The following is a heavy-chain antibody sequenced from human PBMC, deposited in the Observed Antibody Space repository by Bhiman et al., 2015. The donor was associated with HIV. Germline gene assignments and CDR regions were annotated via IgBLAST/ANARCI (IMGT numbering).Heavy chain of an antibody. Sequence: EVQLVESGGGLVKPGGSPRLSCVASGFTFSNYDMNWVRQAPGKGLEWVSSISSRSKYIYYADSVKGRFTIYRDNAKNSLHLQMNSLRAEDTAVYYCARAEFYGSERIRYYYMDVWGKGTTVTVSS. CDR3: ARAEFYGSERIRYYYMDV. CDR2: ISSRSKYI. J-gene: IGHJ6*03. CDR1: GFTFSNYD. D-gene: IGHD3-10*01. V-gene: IGHV3-21*02.